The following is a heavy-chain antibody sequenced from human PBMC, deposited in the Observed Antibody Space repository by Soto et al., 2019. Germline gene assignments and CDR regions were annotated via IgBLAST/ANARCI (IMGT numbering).Heavy chain of an antibody. V-gene: IGHV3-23*01. D-gene: IGHD3-22*01. CDR2: ISGSGGST. Sequence: GESLKISCAASGFTFSSYAMSWVRQASGKGLEWGSAISGSGGSTYYADSVKGRFTISRDNSKNTLYLQMNSLRAEDTAVYYCAKDPGSSGSLEAFDIWGQGTMVTVSS. CDR3: AKDPGSSGSLEAFDI. J-gene: IGHJ3*02. CDR1: GFTFSSYA.